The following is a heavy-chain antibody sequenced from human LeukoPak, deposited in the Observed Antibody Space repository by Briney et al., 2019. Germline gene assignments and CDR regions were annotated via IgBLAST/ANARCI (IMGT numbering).Heavy chain of an antibody. V-gene: IGHV3-30*04. CDR2: ISYDGSNK. CDR1: GFTFSSYA. D-gene: IGHD3-22*01. Sequence: GRSLRLSCAASGFTFSSYAMHWVRQARGEGLERVAVISYDGSNKYYADSVKGRFTISRDNSKNTLYLQMNSLRAEDTAVYYCARGYYYDSSGYYQYGYWGQGTLVTVSS. CDR3: ARGYYYDSSGYYQYGY. J-gene: IGHJ4*02.